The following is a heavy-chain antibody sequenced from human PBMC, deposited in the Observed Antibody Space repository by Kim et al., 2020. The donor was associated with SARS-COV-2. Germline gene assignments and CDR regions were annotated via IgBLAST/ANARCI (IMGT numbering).Heavy chain of an antibody. D-gene: IGHD2-8*02. J-gene: IGHJ4*02. CDR3: AKGPSTASQYHFDC. Sequence: GGSLRLSCAASGFIFSDYAMSWVRQAPGKGLELVSSVTGSGISTFYAGSVKGRFTISRDNSKNTLYLYMNSLRAEDTALYYCAKGPSTASQYHFDCWGQGTLVTVSS. CDR1: GFIFSDYA. V-gene: IGHV3-23*01. CDR2: VTGSGIST.